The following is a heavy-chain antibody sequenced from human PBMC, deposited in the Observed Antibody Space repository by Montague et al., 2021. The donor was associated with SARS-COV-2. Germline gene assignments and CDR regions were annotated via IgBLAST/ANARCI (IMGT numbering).Heavy chain of an antibody. Sequence: SETLSLTCTVSGVAVIRCYWAGMRQEPETLVELLGHILYAGSTKYNPSLNSRVTISIDTPKNQFSLKLRSVTAADTAVYFCARAQITCFIANCVNYFDYWGQGAMVTVSS. CDR1: GVAVIRCY. J-gene: IGHJ4*02. CDR3: ARAQITCFIANCVNYFDY. CDR2: ILYAGST. D-gene: IGHD1-1*01. V-gene: IGHV4-59*02.